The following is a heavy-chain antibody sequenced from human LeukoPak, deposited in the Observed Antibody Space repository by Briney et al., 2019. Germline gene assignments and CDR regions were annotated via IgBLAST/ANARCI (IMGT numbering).Heavy chain of an antibody. CDR1: GGSISSYY. V-gene: IGHV4-4*07. Sequence: SETLSLTCTVSGGSISSYYWSWIRQPAGKGLEWIGRVYSVSTNYNPSLKSRVTMSADTSKHQFSLKLSSVTAADTAVYYCARDSRIMGAPGAFDYWGQGTLVTVSS. CDR3: ARDSRIMGAPGAFDY. D-gene: IGHD1-26*01. CDR2: VYSVST. J-gene: IGHJ4*02.